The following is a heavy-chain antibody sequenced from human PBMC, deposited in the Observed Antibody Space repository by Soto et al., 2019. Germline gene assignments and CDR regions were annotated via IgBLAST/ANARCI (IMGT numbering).Heavy chain of an antibody. V-gene: IGHV4-59*01. CDR2: IDYSGST. J-gene: IGHJ6*02. Sequence: PSEPLSLTCTVSGGSISNYYWTWIRQPPGKGLEWIGYIDYSGSTNRNPSVKSRVTISLDTSKNQFSLKMTSVTAADTAVYYCARGGRYYYSGMDVWGQGTTVTVSS. D-gene: IGHD1-26*01. CDR3: ARGGRYYYSGMDV. CDR1: GGSISNYY.